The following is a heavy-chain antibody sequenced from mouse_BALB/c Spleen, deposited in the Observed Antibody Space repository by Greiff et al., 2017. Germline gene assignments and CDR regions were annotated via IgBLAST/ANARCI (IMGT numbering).Heavy chain of an antibody. CDR2: INSNGGST. CDR1: GFTFSSYY. CDR3: ARPGTGGGYYAMDY. V-gene: IGHV5-6-2*01. D-gene: IGHD4-1*01. J-gene: IGHJ4*01. Sequence: EVKLVESGGGLVKLGGSLKLSCAASGFTFSSYYMSWVRQTPEKRLELVAAINSNGGSTYYPDTVKGRFTISRDNAKNTLYLQMSSLKSEDTAFYYCARPGTGGGYYAMDYWGQGTSVTVSS.